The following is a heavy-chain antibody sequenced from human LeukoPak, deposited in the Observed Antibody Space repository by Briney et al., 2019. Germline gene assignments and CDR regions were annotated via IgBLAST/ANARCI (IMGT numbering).Heavy chain of an antibody. D-gene: IGHD6-19*01. Sequence: GGSLRLSCAASGIVFSNTATNWARQSPGRGLEWLSAISGGGERTFYADSVKGRFTISRDNSRNTLYLQMNNLRVDDTATYYCGKDGGQYSSGPEFDPRGQGALVIVSS. CDR1: GIVFSNTA. CDR3: GKDGGQYSSGPEFDP. J-gene: IGHJ5*02. CDR2: ISGGGERT. V-gene: IGHV3-23*01.